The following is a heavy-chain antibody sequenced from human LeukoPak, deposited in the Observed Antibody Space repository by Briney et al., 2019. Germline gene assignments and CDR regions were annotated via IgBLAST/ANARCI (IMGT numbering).Heavy chain of an antibody. CDR2: IFSSGSA. CDR3: ARRNGWYYP. V-gene: IGHV4-59*08. Sequence: SETLSLTCTVSGGSISNFYWSWIRQPPGKGLEWIGYIFSSGSANYNPSLKSRVTISVDTSKNQFSLRLTSVTAADTAVYYCARRNGWYYPWGQGTLVTVSS. D-gene: IGHD6-19*01. J-gene: IGHJ5*02. CDR1: GGSISNFY.